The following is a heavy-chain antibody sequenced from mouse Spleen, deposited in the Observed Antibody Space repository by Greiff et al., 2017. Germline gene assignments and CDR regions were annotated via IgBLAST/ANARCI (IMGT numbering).Heavy chain of an antibody. CDR2: INPNNGGT. J-gene: IGHJ2*01. D-gene: IGHD4-1*02. Sequence: SGPELVKPGASVKIPCKASGYTFTDYNMDWVKQSHGKSLEWIGDINPNNGGTIYNQKFKGKATLTVDKSSSTAYMELRSLTSEDTAVYYCAREQLGRGYFDYWGQGTTLTVSS. CDR1: GYTFTDYN. V-gene: IGHV1-18*01. CDR3: AREQLGRGYFDY.